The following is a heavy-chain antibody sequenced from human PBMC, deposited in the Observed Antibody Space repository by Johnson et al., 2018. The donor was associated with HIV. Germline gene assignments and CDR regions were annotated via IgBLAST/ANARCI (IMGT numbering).Heavy chain of an antibody. D-gene: IGHD6-13*01. Sequence: VQLVESGGGLVEPGGSLRLSCAASGFTFSNAWMSWVRQAPGKGLVWVSAISGSGGSTYYADSVKGRFTISRDNSKNTLYLQMNSLRAEDTAVYYCAKDRVAAAGTGAFDIWGQGTMVTVSS. CDR1: GFTFSNAW. V-gene: IGHV3-23*04. CDR3: AKDRVAAAGTGAFDI. J-gene: IGHJ3*02. CDR2: ISGSGGST.